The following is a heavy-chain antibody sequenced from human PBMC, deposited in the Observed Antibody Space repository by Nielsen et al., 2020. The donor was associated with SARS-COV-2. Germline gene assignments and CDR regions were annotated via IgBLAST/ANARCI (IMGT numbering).Heavy chain of an antibody. CDR2: ISYDGSNK. CDR1: GFTFSSYA. Sequence: GESLKISCAASGFTFSSYAMHWVRQAPGKGLEWVAVISYDGSNKYYADSVKGRFTISRDNSKNTLYLQMNSLRAEDTAVYYCARVRTMIVVVTGERSDFDYWGQGTLVTVSS. J-gene: IGHJ4*02. V-gene: IGHV3-30-3*01. D-gene: IGHD3-22*01. CDR3: ARVRTMIVVVTGERSDFDY.